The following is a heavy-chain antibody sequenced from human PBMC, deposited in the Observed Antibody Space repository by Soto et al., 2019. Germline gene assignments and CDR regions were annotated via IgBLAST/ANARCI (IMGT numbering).Heavy chain of an antibody. CDR2: INPNGGGT. J-gene: IGHJ5*02. CDR1: GNAFSGYY. V-gene: IGHV1-2*02. Sequence: SVKFSCKASGNAFSGYYMHWVRQAPGQGLEWMGWINPNGGGTYYAEKFQGRVTMTRDTSINTAYMEVSRLRFDDTAVYYCAREDPSLWFAPWGQGTLVTVSS. CDR3: AREDPSLWFAP.